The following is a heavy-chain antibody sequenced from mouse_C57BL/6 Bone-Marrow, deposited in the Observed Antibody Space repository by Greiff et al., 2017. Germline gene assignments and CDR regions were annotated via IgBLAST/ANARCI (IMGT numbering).Heavy chain of an antibody. CDR2: IDPSDSST. CDR1: GYTFTSYW. V-gene: IGHV1-59*01. J-gene: IGHJ3*01. CDR3: ARAGVYYGSSLAWFAY. Sequence: VHLQQPGAELVRPGTSVKLSCKASGYTFTSYWMHWVKQRPGQGLEWIGVIDPSDSSTNYNQKFKGRSTLTVDTSSSTAYRPLSSLTSEESAVYYCARAGVYYGSSLAWFAYWGQGTLVTVSA. D-gene: IGHD1-1*01.